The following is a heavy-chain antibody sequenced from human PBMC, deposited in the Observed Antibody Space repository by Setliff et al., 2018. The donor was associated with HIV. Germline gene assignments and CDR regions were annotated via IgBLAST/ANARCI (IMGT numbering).Heavy chain of an antibody. Sequence: SETLSLTCAVPGGSFSSSNWRSWVRQPPGKGLEWIGEISHSGSTNYNPSLKSRVTISLDKSKNQFSLKLSSVTAADTAVYYCARDLHANYHVVEIWGPGTKVTVSS. CDR1: GGSFSSSNW. V-gene: IGHV4-4*02. D-gene: IGHD3-10*01. J-gene: IGHJ3*02. CDR3: ARDLHANYHVVEI. CDR2: ISHSGST.